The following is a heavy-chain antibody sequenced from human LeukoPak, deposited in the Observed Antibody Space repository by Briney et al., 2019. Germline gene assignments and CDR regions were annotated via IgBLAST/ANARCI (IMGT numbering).Heavy chain of an antibody. V-gene: IGHV3-33*01. CDR3: AREPAAAPFDY. D-gene: IGHD6-13*01. Sequence: PGGSLRLSCAASGFTFSSYGMHWVRQAPGKGLEWVAVIWYDGSNKYYADSVKGRFTISRDNSKNTLYLQMNSLRAEDTAVYYCAREPAAAPFDYWGQGTLVTVSS. J-gene: IGHJ4*02. CDR1: GFTFSSYG. CDR2: IWYDGSNK.